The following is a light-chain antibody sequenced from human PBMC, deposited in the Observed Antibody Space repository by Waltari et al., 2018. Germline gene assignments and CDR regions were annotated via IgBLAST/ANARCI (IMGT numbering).Light chain of an antibody. CDR2: YAH. CDR1: QGISSY. CDR3: QQYNSLPPT. J-gene: IGKJ1*01. Sequence: DIQMTQSPSSLSASVGDRVTITCRASQGISSYVNWYQQKPGKAPKVLIYYAHRLESGVPSRFNGSGSGTEFTLTISSLQPEDFAAYFCQQYNSLPPTFGQGTKVDIK. V-gene: IGKV1-17*01.